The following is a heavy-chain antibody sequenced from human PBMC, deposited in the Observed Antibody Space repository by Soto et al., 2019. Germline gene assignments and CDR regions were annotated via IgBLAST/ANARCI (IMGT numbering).Heavy chain of an antibody. Sequence: QVQLVQSGAEVKKPGSSVKVSCKASGGTFSSYAISWVRQAPGQGLEWMGGLIPIFGTANYAQKFQGRVTITAAESTSTAYMELSSLRSDDTAVYYCARVVAAAGTLSGWFDPWGQGTLVTVSS. CDR3: ARVVAAAGTLSGWFDP. CDR2: LIPIFGTA. J-gene: IGHJ5*02. V-gene: IGHV1-69*12. CDR1: GGTFSSYA. D-gene: IGHD6-13*01.